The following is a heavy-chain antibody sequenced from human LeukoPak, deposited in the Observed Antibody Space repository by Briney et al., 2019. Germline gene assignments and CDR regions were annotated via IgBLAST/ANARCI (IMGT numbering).Heavy chain of an antibody. CDR3: AKDRVEMATSPFDY. V-gene: IGHV3-21*01. J-gene: IGHJ4*02. Sequence: GGSLRFSCAASGFTFSSYSMNWVRQAPGNGLEWVSSISSSSSYIYYADSVKGRFTISRDNAKNSLYLQMNSLRAEDTAVYYCAKDRVEMATSPFDYWGQGTLVTVSS. CDR2: ISSSSSYI. D-gene: IGHD5-24*01. CDR1: GFTFSSYS.